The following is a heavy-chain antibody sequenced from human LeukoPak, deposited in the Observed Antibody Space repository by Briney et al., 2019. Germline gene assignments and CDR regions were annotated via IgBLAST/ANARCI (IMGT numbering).Heavy chain of an antibody. Sequence: GGSLRLSCAASGFTFTDYWMHWVRQAPGKGLVWVSRLNSGDSSASYAGSVRGRFTISRDNAKNMLYLQMNSLRGEDTGVYYCARLPLGSWLAFYYHHGKDVWGQGTTVTVSS. D-gene: IGHD3-10*01. CDR1: GFTFTDYW. CDR3: ARLPLGSWLAFYYHHGKDV. CDR2: LNSGDSSA. V-gene: IGHV3-74*01. J-gene: IGHJ6*02.